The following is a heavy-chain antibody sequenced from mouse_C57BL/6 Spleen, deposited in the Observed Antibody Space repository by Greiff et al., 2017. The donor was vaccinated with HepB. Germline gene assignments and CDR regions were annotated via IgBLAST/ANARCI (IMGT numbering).Heavy chain of an antibody. V-gene: IGHV3-1*01. J-gene: IGHJ2*01. CDR3: ARGWLLRGYFDY. CDR2: ISYSGST. Sequence: EVQRVESGPGMVKPSQSLSLTCTVTGYSITSGYDWHWIRHFPGNKLEWMGYISYSGSTNYNPSLKSRISITHDTSKNHFFLKLNSVTTEDTATYYCARGWLLRGYFDYWGQGTTLTVSS. D-gene: IGHD2-3*01. CDR1: GYSITSGYD.